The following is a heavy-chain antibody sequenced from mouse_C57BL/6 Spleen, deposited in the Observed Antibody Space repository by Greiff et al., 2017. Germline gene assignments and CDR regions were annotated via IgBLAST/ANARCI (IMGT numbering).Heavy chain of an antibody. D-gene: IGHD1-1*02. V-gene: IGHV7-4*01. CDR2: IRNKANGYTT. CDR3: VKAPYGKGDAMDY. J-gene: IGHJ4*01. Sequence: EVQGVESGGGLVQPGASLRLSCAASGFTFTDYSMSWVRQPPGKAPEWLALIRNKANGYTTEYTASFKGRFTISRDNSQNIRYLQMNTLSAEDSATYYCVKAPYGKGDAMDYWGQGTSVTVSS. CDR1: GFTFTDYS.